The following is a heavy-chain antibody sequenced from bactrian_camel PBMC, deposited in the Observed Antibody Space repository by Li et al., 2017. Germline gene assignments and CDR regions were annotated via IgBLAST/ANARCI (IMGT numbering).Heavy chain of an antibody. J-gene: IGHJ7*01. Sequence: QVQLVESGGGSVQAGGSLRRSCAASEETYNYYCMAWFRQAPGKEREGVATIDSDGSTRYADSAKGRFTISKDAAKLTLFLQMNNLKPEDTAEYYCAASGYGQCHPGRTTMNYWGKGTQVTVS. CDR1: EETYNYYC. CDR2: IDSDGST. D-gene: IGHD3*01. V-gene: IGHV3S55*01.